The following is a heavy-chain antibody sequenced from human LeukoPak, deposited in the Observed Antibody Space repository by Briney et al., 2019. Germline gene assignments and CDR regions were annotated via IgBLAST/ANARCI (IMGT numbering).Heavy chain of an antibody. D-gene: IGHD6-19*01. CDR2: IWYDGSNK. CDR1: GFTFSSYG. Sequence: GALRLSCAASGFTFSSYGMHWVRQAPGKGLEWVAVIWYDGSNKYYADSVKGRFTISRDNSKNRLYLQMHSLRAEDTAVYYCARDQAVAANYYYGMDVWGQGTTVTVSS. J-gene: IGHJ6*02. V-gene: IGHV3-33*01. CDR3: ARDQAVAANYYYGMDV.